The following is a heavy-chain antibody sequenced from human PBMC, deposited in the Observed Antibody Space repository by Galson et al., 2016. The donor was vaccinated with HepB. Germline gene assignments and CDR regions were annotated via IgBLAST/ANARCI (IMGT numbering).Heavy chain of an antibody. Sequence: ETLSLTCSVSGGSLDTYYWAWIRQPPGRGLEWIGYAYYTGTTDYNPSLKSQVTISLDTSKKQFSLTLASVTAADTAVYYCARAGGSLEWVLDYWGHGTLVTVSS. V-gene: IGHV4-59*01. J-gene: IGHJ4*01. CDR2: AYYTGTT. D-gene: IGHD3-3*01. CDR3: ARAGGSLEWVLDY. CDR1: GGSLDTYY.